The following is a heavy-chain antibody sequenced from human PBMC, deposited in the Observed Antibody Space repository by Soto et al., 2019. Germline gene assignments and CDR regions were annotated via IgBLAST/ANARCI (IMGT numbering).Heavy chain of an antibody. CDR1: GFTFDDYA. CDR3: AKDEGFGEFPNYYMDV. D-gene: IGHD3-10*01. J-gene: IGHJ6*03. Sequence: GGSLRLSCAASGFTFDDYAMHWVRQAPGKGLEWVSGISWNSGSIGYADSVKGRFTISRDNAKNSLYLQMNSLRAEDTALYYCAKDEGFGEFPNYYMDVWGKGTTVTVSS. V-gene: IGHV3-9*01. CDR2: ISWNSGSI.